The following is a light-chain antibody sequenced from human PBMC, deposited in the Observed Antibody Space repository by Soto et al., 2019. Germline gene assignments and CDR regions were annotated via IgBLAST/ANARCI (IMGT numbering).Light chain of an antibody. J-gene: IGKJ2*01. CDR2: MIS. CDR3: MQATQPYT. V-gene: IGKV2-24*01. CDR1: QSFEHSNGKTS. Sequence: DIVMTQTPLSSPVTPGQPASISCRSSQSFEHSNGKTSLGWFQQRPGQPPRLLFYMISNRFSGVPDRFSGSGAGTDFTLKISRVEAEDVGVYYCMQATQPYTFGQGTKLEIK.